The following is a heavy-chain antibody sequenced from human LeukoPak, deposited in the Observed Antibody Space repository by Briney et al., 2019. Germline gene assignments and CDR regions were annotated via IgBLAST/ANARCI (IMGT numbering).Heavy chain of an antibody. V-gene: IGHV4-31*03. Sequence: PSETLSLTCTVSGGSISSGGYYWSWIRQHPGKGLEWIGYIYYSGSTYYNPSLKSRVTISVDTSKNQFSLKLSSVTAADTAVYYCARVSYYYDSSGYSNMYYFDYWGQGTLVTVFS. D-gene: IGHD3-22*01. CDR1: GGSISSGGYY. J-gene: IGHJ4*02. CDR3: ARVSYYYDSSGYSNMYYFDY. CDR2: IYYSGST.